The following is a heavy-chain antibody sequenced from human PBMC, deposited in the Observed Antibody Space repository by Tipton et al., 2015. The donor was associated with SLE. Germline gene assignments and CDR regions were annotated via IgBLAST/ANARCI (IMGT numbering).Heavy chain of an antibody. D-gene: IGHD6-19*01. CDR1: GGSIGSHY. V-gene: IGHV4-59*11. Sequence: TLSLTCTVSGGSIGSHYWNWFRQSPGKGLGWIGYLSHSGSTNNNPSLKSRVTMSVDTSKNQFSLKMTSVTAADTAVYYCARNADFQWLVLDSWGQGTLVTVSS. CDR2: LSHSGST. CDR3: ARNADFQWLVLDS. J-gene: IGHJ4*02.